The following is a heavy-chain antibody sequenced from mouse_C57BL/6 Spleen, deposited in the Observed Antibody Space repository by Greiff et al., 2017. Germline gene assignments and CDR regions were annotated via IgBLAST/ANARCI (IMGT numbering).Heavy chain of an antibody. CDR1: GYTFPSYW. V-gene: IGHV1-69*01. D-gene: IGHD2-4*01. CDR2: IDPSDSYT. J-gene: IGHJ4*01. CDR3: ARGELRRFYAMDY. Sequence: QVQLQQPGPELVMPGASVKLSCKASGYTFPSYWMHWVKQRPGQGLEWIGVIDPSDSYTNYNQKFKGKSTLTVYKSSSAAYMQLSSLTSEDSAVYYGARGELRRFYAMDYWGQGTSVTVSS.